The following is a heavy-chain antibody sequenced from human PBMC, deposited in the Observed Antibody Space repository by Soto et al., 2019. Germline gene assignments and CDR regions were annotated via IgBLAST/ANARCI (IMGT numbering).Heavy chain of an antibody. CDR2: IYPGDSDT. D-gene: IGHD1-7*01. CDR3: ARHALPGGGTRHGMDV. CDR1: GYSFTSYW. V-gene: IGHV5-51*01. Sequence: GESLKISCKGSGYSFTSYWIGWVRQMPGKGLEWMGIIYPGDSDTRYSPSFQGQVTISADKSISTAYLQWSSLKASDTAMYYCARHALPGGGTRHGMDVWGQGTTVTVSS. J-gene: IGHJ6*02.